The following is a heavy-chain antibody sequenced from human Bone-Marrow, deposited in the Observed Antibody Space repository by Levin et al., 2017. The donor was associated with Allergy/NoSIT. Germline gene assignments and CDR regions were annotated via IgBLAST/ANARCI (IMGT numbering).Heavy chain of an antibody. CDR3: AKSIAAADYNWFDP. V-gene: IGHV1-2*02. J-gene: IGHJ5*02. Sequence: SVKVSCKASGYTFTGYYMHWVRQAPGQGLEWMGWINPNSGGTYYAQNFQGRVTMTSDTSISTAYMELSRLRSDDTAMYYCAKSIAAADYNWFDPWGQGTLVTVSS. CDR1: GYTFTGYY. CDR2: INPNSGGT. D-gene: IGHD6-13*01.